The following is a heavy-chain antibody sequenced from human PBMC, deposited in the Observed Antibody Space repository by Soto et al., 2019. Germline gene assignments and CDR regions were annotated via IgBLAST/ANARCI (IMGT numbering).Heavy chain of an antibody. CDR3: ARDGIVVVPAAMPRGPNYYYYMDV. Sequence: PGVSLRLSFAASGFTFSSYAMHWVRQAPGRGLEYVSAISSNGGSTYYANSVKGRFTISRDNTKNTLYLQMGSLRAEDMAVYYCARDGIVVVPAAMPRGPNYYYYMDVWGKGTTVTVSS. D-gene: IGHD2-2*01. CDR1: GFTFSSYA. V-gene: IGHV3-64*01. CDR2: ISSNGGST. J-gene: IGHJ6*03.